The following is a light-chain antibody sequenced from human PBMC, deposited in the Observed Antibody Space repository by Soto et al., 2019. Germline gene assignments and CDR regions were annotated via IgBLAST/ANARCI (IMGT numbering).Light chain of an antibody. CDR1: QSVSRR. CDR3: QHYGETPIT. V-gene: IGKV3-20*01. CDR2: GAS. Sequence: EIVLTQSPGTLSLSPGGRATLSCRASQSVSRRLAWYQHRPGQSPRLLISGASMRASGVPVRFSGSGSGTDSTLTISRLEPEDFAVYYCQHYGETPITFGLGTRLEV. J-gene: IGKJ5*01.